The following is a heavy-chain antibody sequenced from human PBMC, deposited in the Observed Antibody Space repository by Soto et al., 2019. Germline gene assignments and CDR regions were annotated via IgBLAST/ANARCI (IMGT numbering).Heavy chain of an antibody. CDR2: IYSGGST. J-gene: IGHJ6*03. CDR3: ASYYSSSPEYYYYYMDV. D-gene: IGHD6-6*01. CDR1: GFTVSSNY. Sequence: GGSLRLSCAASGFTVSSNYMSWVRQAPGKGLEWVSVIYSGGSTYYADSVKGRFTISRHNSKNTLYLQMNSLRAEDTAVYYCASYYSSSPEYYYYYMDVWGKGTTVTVSS. V-gene: IGHV3-53*04.